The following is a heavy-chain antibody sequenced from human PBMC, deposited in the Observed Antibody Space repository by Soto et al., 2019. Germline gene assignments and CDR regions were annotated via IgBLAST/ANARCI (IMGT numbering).Heavy chain of an antibody. J-gene: IGHJ6*02. V-gene: IGHV6-1*01. CDR1: GDSVSSNSAA. CDR2: TYYRCKWYN. CDR3: ARETYYDFWSGYYPYYYYGMDV. Sequence: PSQTLSLPCAISGDSVSSNSAAWNWIRQSPSRGLEWLGRTYYRCKWYNDYAVSVKSRITINPHTSKNQFSLQLNSVTPEDTAVYYCARETYYDFWSGYYPYYYYGMDVWGQGTTVTVSS. D-gene: IGHD3-3*01.